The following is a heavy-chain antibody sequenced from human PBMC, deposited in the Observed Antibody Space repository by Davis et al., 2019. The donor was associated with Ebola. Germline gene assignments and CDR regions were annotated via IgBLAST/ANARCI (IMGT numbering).Heavy chain of an antibody. CDR2: ILHDGSNK. CDR1: GFTFSSYG. Sequence: GESLKISCAASGFTFSSYGMYWVRQATGKGLEWVAFILHDGSNKYYADSVKGRFTISRDNSKNTLYLQMNSLRAEDTALYYCAKDWLFRGSVINPFDYWGQGSLVTVSS. J-gene: IGHJ4*02. D-gene: IGHD3-10*01. V-gene: IGHV3-30*02. CDR3: AKDWLFRGSVINPFDY.